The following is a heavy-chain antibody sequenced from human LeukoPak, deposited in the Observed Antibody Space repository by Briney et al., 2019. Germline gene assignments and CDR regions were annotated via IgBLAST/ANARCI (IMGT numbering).Heavy chain of an antibody. CDR2: IYSGGST. CDR1: GFTFSSNY. Sequence: GGSLRLSCAASGFTFSSNYMSWVRQAPGKGLEWVSVIYSGGSTYYADSVKGRFTISRDNSKNTLYLQMNSLRAEDTAVYYCARLAVAGWTRAFDIWGQGTMVTVSS. J-gene: IGHJ3*02. D-gene: IGHD6-19*01. V-gene: IGHV3-53*01. CDR3: ARLAVAGWTRAFDI.